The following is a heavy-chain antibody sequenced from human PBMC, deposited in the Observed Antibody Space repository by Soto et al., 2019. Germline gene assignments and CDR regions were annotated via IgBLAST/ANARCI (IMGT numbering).Heavy chain of an antibody. CDR1: GYTFTHYD. CDR3: ARWISSSGPWVFQH. J-gene: IGHJ1*01. V-gene: IGHV1-8*01. D-gene: IGHD3-22*01. CDR2: MNPDSGYT. Sequence: QVQLVQSGAEVKKPGASVKVSCKASGYTFTHYDINWVRQATGQGLEWMGWMNPDSGYTAYAQKFQGRVTLTRDTSISTVYMELSGLRSEDTAVYYCARWISSSGPWVFQHWGQGTLVSV.